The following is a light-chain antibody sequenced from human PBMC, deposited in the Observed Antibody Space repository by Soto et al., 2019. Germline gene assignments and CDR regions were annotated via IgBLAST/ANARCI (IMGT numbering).Light chain of an antibody. Sequence: IVRTQSPATLSLSPGERATLSCRASRGISSNLAWYKQKPGQAPRLLIYDASTRATGIPARFSGSGSGTDFTLTITSLKPEDSETYYCQHSYGTPRTFGQGTKVDI. CDR2: DAS. CDR1: RGISSN. V-gene: IGKV3-15*01. J-gene: IGKJ1*01. CDR3: QHSYGTPRT.